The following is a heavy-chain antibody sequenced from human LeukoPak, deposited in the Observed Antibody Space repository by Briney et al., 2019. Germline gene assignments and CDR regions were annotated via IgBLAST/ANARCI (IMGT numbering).Heavy chain of an antibody. CDR3: ARGDPKGQRGHYFDY. V-gene: IGHV1-18*01. CDR1: GYTFTSYG. Sequence: ASVKVSCKASGYTFTSYGISWVRQAPGQGLEWKGRISAYNGNTNYAQKLQGRVTMTTDTSTSTAYMELRSLRSDDTAVYYCARGDPKGQRGHYFDYWGQGTLVTVSS. J-gene: IGHJ4*02. D-gene: IGHD3-16*01. CDR2: ISAYNGNT.